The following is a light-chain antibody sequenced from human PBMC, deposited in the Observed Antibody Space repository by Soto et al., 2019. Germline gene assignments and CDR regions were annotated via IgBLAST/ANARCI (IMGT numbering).Light chain of an antibody. J-gene: IGLJ2*01. V-gene: IGLV2-8*01. Sequence: QSALTQPPSASGSPGQSVTISCTGTSSDVGGYNYVSWYQQHPGKAPKLMISEVSKRPSGVPDRFSGSKSGNTASLTVSGLQAEDEADYYCSSFAGNNNFVFGGGTKLPVL. CDR2: EVS. CDR1: SSDVGGYNY. CDR3: SSFAGNNNFV.